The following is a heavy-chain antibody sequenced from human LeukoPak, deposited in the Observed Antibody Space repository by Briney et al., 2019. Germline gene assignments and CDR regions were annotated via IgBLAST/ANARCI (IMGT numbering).Heavy chain of an antibody. CDR2: ISAYNGNT. CDR1: GYSFTINV. CDR3: ARRRGAAAGRRLNNWFDP. V-gene: IGHV1-18*01. Sequence: GASVKVSCKASGYSFTINVISWVRQAPGQGLEWMGWISAYNGNTNYAQKFQGRVTITRNTSISTAYMELSSLRSEDTAVYYCARRRGAAAGRRLNNWFDPWGQGTLVTVSS. D-gene: IGHD6-13*01. J-gene: IGHJ5*02.